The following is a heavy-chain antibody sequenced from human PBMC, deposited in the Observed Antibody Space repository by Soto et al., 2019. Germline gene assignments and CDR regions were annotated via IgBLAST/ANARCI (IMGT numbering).Heavy chain of an antibody. Sequence: ASVKVSCKASGYTFTGYYMHWVRQAPGQGLEWMGWINPHRGGTNYAQKSQGRVTMTRDTSISTAYMELSRLRSDDPAVYYCARGSAKRARYDFWSGYCFDCWGQGTLVTVSS. CDR1: GYTFTGYY. CDR2: INPHRGGT. J-gene: IGHJ4*02. V-gene: IGHV1-2*02. D-gene: IGHD3-3*01. CDR3: ARGSAKRARYDFWSGYCFDC.